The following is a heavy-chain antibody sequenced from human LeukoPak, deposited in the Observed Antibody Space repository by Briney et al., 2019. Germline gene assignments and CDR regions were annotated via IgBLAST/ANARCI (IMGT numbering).Heavy chain of an antibody. Sequence: AYVKDSCKASGYTFTSYGISWVRQAPGQGLEWMGWISAYNGNTNDAQKLKGRVTMTTDTSTRTAYMELRSLRSDDTAVYYCARVDPQLDFDYWGQGTLVTVSS. V-gene: IGHV1-18*01. J-gene: IGHJ4*02. CDR3: ARVDPQLDFDY. CDR2: ISAYNGNT. CDR1: GYTFTSYG. D-gene: IGHD3-9*01.